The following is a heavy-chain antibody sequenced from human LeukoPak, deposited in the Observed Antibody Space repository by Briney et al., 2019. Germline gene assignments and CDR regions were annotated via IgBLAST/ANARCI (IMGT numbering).Heavy chain of an antibody. CDR2: IYNGGII. J-gene: IGHJ5*02. Sequence: SETLSLTCTVSGDSISRYYWSWIRQPAGKGLGWIGRIYNGGIITYNPSLKSRVTMSIDTSNNQFSLRLRFVTAADTAVYYCARDSGTTGEVKFDPWGQGTLVTVSS. CDR3: ARDSGTTGEVKFDP. CDR1: GDSISRYY. V-gene: IGHV4-4*07. D-gene: IGHD3-10*01.